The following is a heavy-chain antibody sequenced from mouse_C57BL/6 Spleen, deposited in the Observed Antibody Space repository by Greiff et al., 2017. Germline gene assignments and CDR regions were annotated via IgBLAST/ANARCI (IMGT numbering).Heavy chain of an antibody. Sequence: VQLQQSGAELVRPGASVKLSCTASGFNIKDDYMHWVKQRPEQGLEWIGWIDPENGDTEYASKFQGKATITADTSSNTAYLHHSSLTSEDTAVYYCSTGGLCEKRICALWGKGTRVSVS. CDR2: IDPENGDT. CDR1: GFNIKDDY. V-gene: IGHV14-4*01. CDR3: STGGLCEKRICAL. D-gene: IGHD2-4*01. J-gene: IGHJ3*02.